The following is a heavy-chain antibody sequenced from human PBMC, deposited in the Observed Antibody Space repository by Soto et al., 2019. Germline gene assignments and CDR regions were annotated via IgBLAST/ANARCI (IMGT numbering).Heavy chain of an antibody. D-gene: IGHD3-9*01. J-gene: IGHJ3*02. V-gene: IGHV3-21*01. Sequence: EVQLVESGGGLVKPGGSLRLSCAASGFTFSSYRMNWVRQAPGKGLEWVSSISSSSSYIYYADSVKGRFTISRDNAKNSLYLQMNSLRAEDTAVYYCARDSNKRRYDAFDIWGQGTMVTVSS. CDR3: ARDSNKRRYDAFDI. CDR1: GFTFSSYR. CDR2: ISSSSSYI.